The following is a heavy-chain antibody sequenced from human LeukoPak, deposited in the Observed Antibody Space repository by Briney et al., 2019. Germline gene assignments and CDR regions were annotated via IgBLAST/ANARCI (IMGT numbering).Heavy chain of an antibody. D-gene: IGHD7-27*01. J-gene: IGHJ4*02. CDR3: VRLYWGSGLTDY. Sequence: PGGSLRLSCAASGFTFSDYYMDWVRQAPGKGLEWVGRIRNKANSYATEYAASVKGRFTISRDDSQNSLYLQMNSLKTEDTAVYFCVRLYWGSGLTDYWGQGTLVTVSS. V-gene: IGHV3-72*01. CDR2: IRNKANSYAT. CDR1: GFTFSDYY.